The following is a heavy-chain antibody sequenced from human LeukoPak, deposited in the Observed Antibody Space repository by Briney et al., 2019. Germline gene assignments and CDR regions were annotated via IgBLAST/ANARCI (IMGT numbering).Heavy chain of an antibody. CDR2: ISGSGGST. CDR1: GFTFSSYA. CDR3: AKPLWFGELSSRGGAFDI. J-gene: IGHJ3*02. V-gene: IGHV3-23*01. D-gene: IGHD3-10*01. Sequence: PGGSLRLSCAASGFTFSSYAMSWVRQAPGKGLEWVSAISGSGGSTYYADSVKGRFTISRDNSKNTLYLQMNSLRAEDTAVYYCAKPLWFGELSSRGGAFDIWGQGTMVTVSS.